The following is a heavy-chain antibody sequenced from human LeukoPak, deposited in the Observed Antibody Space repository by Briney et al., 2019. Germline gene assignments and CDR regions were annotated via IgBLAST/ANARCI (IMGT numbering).Heavy chain of an antibody. J-gene: IGHJ4*02. CDR1: GGSISAYY. Sequence: PSETLSLACTVSGGSISAYYWSWIRQPPGKGLEWIGYIYYSGSTNYNPSLKSRVTISVDTSKNQFSLKLSSVTAADTAVYYCARKNDYGDDFDYWGQGTLVTVSS. CDR3: ARKNDYGDDFDY. V-gene: IGHV4-59*01. D-gene: IGHD4-17*01. CDR2: IYYSGST.